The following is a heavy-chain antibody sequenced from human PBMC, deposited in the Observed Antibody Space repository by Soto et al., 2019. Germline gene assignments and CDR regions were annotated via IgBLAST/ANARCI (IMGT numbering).Heavy chain of an antibody. CDR2: IIPIFGTA. CDR3: AKDRMIVVVISMDV. D-gene: IGHD3-22*01. Sequence: GASVKVSCKASGGTLSSYAISWVRQAPGQGLEWMGGIIPIFGTANYAQKLQGRVTITADESTSTAYMELSRLRSEDTAVYYCAKDRMIVVVISMDVWGQGTTVTVSS. CDR1: GGTLSSYA. J-gene: IGHJ6*02. V-gene: IGHV1-69*13.